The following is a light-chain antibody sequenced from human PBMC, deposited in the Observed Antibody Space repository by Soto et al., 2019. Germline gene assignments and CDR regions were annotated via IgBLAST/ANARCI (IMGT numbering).Light chain of an antibody. CDR3: SSYAGSNLVV. CDR1: SSDVGGYNY. J-gene: IGLJ2*01. CDR2: EVS. V-gene: IGLV2-8*01. Sequence: QSALTQPPSASGSPGQSVTISCTGTSSDVGGYNYVSWYQQHPGKAPKLMIYEVSKRPSGVPDRFSGSKSGNTASLTVSGLDAEDEADYYCSSYAGSNLVVFGGGTKLTVL.